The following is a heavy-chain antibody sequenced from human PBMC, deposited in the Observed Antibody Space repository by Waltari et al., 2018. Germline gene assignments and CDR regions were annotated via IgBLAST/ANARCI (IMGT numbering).Heavy chain of an antibody. CDR2: IYWNDDK. CDR1: GFSLSTSGVG. J-gene: IGHJ6*02. Sequence: QITLKESGPTLVKPTQTLTLTCTFSGFSLSTSGVGVGWIRQPPGKALEWLALIYWNDDKRYSPSLKSRLTITKDTSKNQVVLTMTNMDPVDTATYYCAHRRRKFVTDYYYYGMDVWGQGTTVTVSS. CDR3: AHRRRKFVTDYYYYGMDV. D-gene: IGHD2-21*02. V-gene: IGHV2-5*01.